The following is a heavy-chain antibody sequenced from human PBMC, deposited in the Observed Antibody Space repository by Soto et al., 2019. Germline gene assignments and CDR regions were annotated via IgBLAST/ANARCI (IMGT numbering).Heavy chain of an antibody. CDR2: IDPRDSYT. J-gene: IGHJ5*02. Sequence: EVQLVQSGAEVKKAGESLRISCTGFGYTFTTFWISWVRQMPGRGLEWMGRIDPRDSYTKYSPSFEGHVIISVDQSTRTAYLQWGGLKASDTAMYYCARLYCSSSTCDSWFDPWGQGTLVTVSS. CDR3: ARLYCSSSTCDSWFDP. D-gene: IGHD2-2*01. V-gene: IGHV5-10-1*03. CDR1: GYTFTTFW.